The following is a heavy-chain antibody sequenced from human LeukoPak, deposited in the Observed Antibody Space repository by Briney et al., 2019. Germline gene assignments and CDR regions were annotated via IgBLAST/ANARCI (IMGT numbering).Heavy chain of an antibody. CDR2: ISYNGSNK. V-gene: IGHV3-30*03. Sequence: GGSLRLSCAASGFTFSSYGMHWVRQAPGKGLEWVAVISYNGSNKYYIDSVKGRFTISRDNSKNTLYLQMNSLRAEDTAVYYCARDRGSDDPIDHWGRGILVTVSS. D-gene: IGHD2-15*01. CDR1: GFTFSSYG. CDR3: ARDRGSDDPIDH. J-gene: IGHJ4*02.